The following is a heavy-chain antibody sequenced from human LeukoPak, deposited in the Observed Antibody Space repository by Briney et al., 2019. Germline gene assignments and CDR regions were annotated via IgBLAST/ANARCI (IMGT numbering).Heavy chain of an antibody. CDR3: ARRAEWIQLWFSYFDY. D-gene: IGHD5-18*01. CDR1: GGSFSGYY. Sequence: PSETLSLTCAVYGGSFSGYYWSWIRQPPGKGLEWIGEINHSGSTNYNPSLKSRVTISVDTSKNQFSLKLSSVTAADTAVYYCARRAEWIQLWFSYFDYWGQGTLVTVSS. CDR2: INHSGST. V-gene: IGHV4-34*01. J-gene: IGHJ4*02.